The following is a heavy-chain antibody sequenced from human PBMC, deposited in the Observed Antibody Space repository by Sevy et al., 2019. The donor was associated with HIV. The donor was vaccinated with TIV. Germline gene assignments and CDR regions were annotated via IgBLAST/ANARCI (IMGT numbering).Heavy chain of an antibody. V-gene: IGHV1-18*04. CDR3: ARVGLPSHHTMIVVGTRGYMDV. J-gene: IGHJ6*03. Sequence: ASVKASCKASGYTFTSYGISWVRQAPGQGLEWMGWISAYNGNTNYAQKLQGRVTMTTDTSTSTAYMELRSLRSDDTAVYYCARVGLPSHHTMIVVGTRGYMDVWGKGTTVTVSS. CDR1: GYTFTSYG. CDR2: ISAYNGNT. D-gene: IGHD3-22*01.